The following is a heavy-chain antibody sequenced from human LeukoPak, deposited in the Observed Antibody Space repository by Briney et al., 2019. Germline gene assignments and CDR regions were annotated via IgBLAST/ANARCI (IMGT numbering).Heavy chain of an antibody. D-gene: IGHD3-10*01. V-gene: IGHV4-4*02. Sequence: PSETLSLTCAVSGGSISSSNWWSWVRQPPGKGLEWIGEIYHSGSTNYNPSLKSRVTISVDTSKNQFSLKLSSVTAADTAVHYCARDSGTTGEVKFDPWGQGTLVTVSS. J-gene: IGHJ5*02. CDR1: GGSISSSNW. CDR2: IYHSGST. CDR3: ARDSGTTGEVKFDP.